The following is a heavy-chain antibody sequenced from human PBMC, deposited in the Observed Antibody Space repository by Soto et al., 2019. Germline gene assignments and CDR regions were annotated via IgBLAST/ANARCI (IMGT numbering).Heavy chain of an antibody. CDR2: TIGSGGSS. V-gene: IGHV3-23*01. Sequence: VVSLRLSCSASGFTFHNFAMSWVRQAPGKGLEWVSATIGSGGSSNYADSAKGRFAVSRDNTKSTLYLQMNALRAEDTAVYYCAKAGRYSGYDFFDSWGQGTLVTVSS. J-gene: IGHJ4*02. CDR1: GFTFHNFA. CDR3: AKAGRYSGYDFFDS. D-gene: IGHD5-12*01.